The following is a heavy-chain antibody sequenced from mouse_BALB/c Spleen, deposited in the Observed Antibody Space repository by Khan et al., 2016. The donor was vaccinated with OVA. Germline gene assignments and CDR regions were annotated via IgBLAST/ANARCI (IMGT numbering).Heavy chain of an antibody. J-gene: IGHJ2*01. D-gene: IGHD1-1*02. CDR3: ARAMGGKVPLDY. Sequence: DLVKPGASVKVSCKASGYTFTSYWINWIKQRPGQGLEWIGRIAPGSGSTYYNEMFKGKATLTVDTSSSTAYIQIRSLSSEDAAVYFGARAMGGKVPLDYWGQGTTLTVSS. CDR1: GYTFTSYW. CDR2: IAPGSGST. V-gene: IGHV1S41*01.